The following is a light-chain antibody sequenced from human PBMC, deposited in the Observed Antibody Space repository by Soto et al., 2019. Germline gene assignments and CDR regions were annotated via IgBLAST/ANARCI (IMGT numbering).Light chain of an antibody. J-gene: IGLJ2*01. V-gene: IGLV2-14*01. CDR2: GVS. Sequence: QSVLTQPASVSGSPGQSITISCTGTSSDVGGSNYVSWYQQHPGKVPKLIIYGVSDRPSGVSNRFSGSKSGITASLTISGLQAEDEADYYCSSYTTTSALVVFGGGTKLTVL. CDR1: SSDVGGSNY. CDR3: SSYTTTSALVV.